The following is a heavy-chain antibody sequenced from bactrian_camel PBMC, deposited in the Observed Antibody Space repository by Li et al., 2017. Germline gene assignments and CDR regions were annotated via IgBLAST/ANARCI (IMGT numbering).Heavy chain of an antibody. J-gene: IGHJ4*01. CDR2: IRSGTWTT. V-gene: IGHV3S40*01. D-gene: IGHD1*01. CDR3: AADRGIGCGLMPHLFRS. Sequence: DVQLVESGGGLVQPGGSLRLSCAASGFTFSSYAMSWVRQVPGKEREGVAIIRSGTWTTYYGDSVKGRFTISRGNAKRTVSLQMNSLKPEDTAMYYCAADRGIGCGLMPHLFRSWGQGTQVTVS. CDR1: GFTFSSYA.